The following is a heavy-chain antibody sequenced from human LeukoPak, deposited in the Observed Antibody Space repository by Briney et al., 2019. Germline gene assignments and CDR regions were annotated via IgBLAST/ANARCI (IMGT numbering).Heavy chain of an antibody. V-gene: IGHV3-23*01. J-gene: IGHJ4*02. Sequence: GGSLRLSCAASGFTFSSYAMSWVRQAPGKGLEWVSAISGSGGSTYYADSVKGRFTISRDNSKNTLYLQMNSLRAEDTAVFYCAKDRGDSYGHFDYWGQGTLVTVSP. CDR2: ISGSGGST. CDR3: AKDRGDSYGHFDY. CDR1: GFTFSSYA. D-gene: IGHD5-18*01.